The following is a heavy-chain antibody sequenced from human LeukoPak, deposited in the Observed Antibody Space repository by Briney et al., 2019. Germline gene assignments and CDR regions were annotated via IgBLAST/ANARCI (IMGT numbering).Heavy chain of an antibody. CDR3: ARDLMVDCSSTSCHPLYYYYYGMDV. Sequence: SVKVSCKASGYTFTSYGISWVRQAPGQGLEWMGWISAYNGNTNYAQKLQGRVTVTTDTSTSTAYMELRSLRSDDTAVYYCARDLMVDCSSTSCHPLYYYYYGMDVWGQGTTVTVSS. CDR1: GYTFTSYG. J-gene: IGHJ6*02. CDR2: ISAYNGNT. V-gene: IGHV1-18*01. D-gene: IGHD2-2*01.